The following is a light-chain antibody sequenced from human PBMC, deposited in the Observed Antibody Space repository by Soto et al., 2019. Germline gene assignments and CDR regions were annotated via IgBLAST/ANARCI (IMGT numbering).Light chain of an antibody. CDR1: QSVSSSY. V-gene: IGKV3-20*01. CDR2: GAS. Sequence: EIVLTQSPGTLSLSPGERATLSCRASQSVSSSYLAWYQQKPGQAPRLLIYGASSRATGIPDRFSGSGSGTDFTLTISRLEPEDFAVYYCKQYGSSLATFGQGTKVDIK. CDR3: KQYGSSLAT. J-gene: IGKJ1*01.